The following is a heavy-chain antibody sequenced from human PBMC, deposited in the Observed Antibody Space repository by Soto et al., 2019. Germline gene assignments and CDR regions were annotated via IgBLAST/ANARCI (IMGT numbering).Heavy chain of an antibody. CDR1: VGSFSGYY. J-gene: IGHJ3*02. CDR3: ARVDDI. CDR2: INHRGST. V-gene: IGHV4-34*01. Sequence: ASETLSLTRAVYVGSFSGYYWSWTRQPPGKGLEWIGEINHRGSTKYNPALKSRVTMSVDTSKNQFSLKLSSVTAADTAVYYCARVDDIWGQGTMVTVSS.